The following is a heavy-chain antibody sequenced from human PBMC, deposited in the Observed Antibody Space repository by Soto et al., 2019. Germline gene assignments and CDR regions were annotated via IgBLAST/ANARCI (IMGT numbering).Heavy chain of an antibody. Sequence: GGSLRLSCAASGFTFSSYAGNWVRQAPGKGLEWVSAISGFGDRKYYADSVEGRFTISRDNSKNTFYLQMNSLRAEDTAVYYWAKWLGGFTADIDYGGQGTQVTVSS. V-gene: IGHV3-23*01. CDR3: AKWLGGFTADIDY. D-gene: IGHD5-12*01. J-gene: IGHJ4*02. CDR2: ISGFGDRK. CDR1: GFTFSSYA.